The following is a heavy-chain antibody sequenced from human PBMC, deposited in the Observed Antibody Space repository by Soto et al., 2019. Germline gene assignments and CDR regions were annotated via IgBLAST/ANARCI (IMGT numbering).Heavy chain of an antibody. CDR2: ISSSGSTI. Sequence: PGGSLILSCAASGFTFSDYYMSWIRQAPGKGLEWVSYISSSGSTIYYADSVKGRFTISRDNAKNSLYLQMNSLRAEDTAVYYCARDRSIAGTYRPHWGQGTLVTVSS. D-gene: IGHD6-6*01. CDR1: GFTFSDYY. V-gene: IGHV3-11*01. J-gene: IGHJ4*02. CDR3: ARDRSIAGTYRPH.